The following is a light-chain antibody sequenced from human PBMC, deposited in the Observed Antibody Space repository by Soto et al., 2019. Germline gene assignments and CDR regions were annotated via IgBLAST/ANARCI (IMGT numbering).Light chain of an antibody. CDR1: SSDVGGYNY. V-gene: IGLV2-8*01. J-gene: IGLJ2*01. CDR3: SSFAGNNNLV. CDR2: EVS. Sequence: QSALTQPPSASGSPGQSVTISCTGTSSDVGGYNYVSWYQQHPGKAPKLMISEVSKRPPGVPDRFSGSKSGNTASLTVSGLQADDEADYYCSSFAGNNNLVFGGGTQLTVL.